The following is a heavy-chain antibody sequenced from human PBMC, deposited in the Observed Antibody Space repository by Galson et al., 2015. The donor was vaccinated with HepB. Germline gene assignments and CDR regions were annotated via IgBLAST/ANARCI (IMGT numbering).Heavy chain of an antibody. Sequence: SLRLSCAASGFTVNTNYMTWVRQAPGKGLEWVSIIYRDGSTYYGDSVKGRFTISRDISENTLQLQMNNLRVDDSAMYYCSRTARAGSTGYAFDIWGQGTMVAVSS. V-gene: IGHV3-53*01. CDR3: SRTARAGSTGYAFDI. D-gene: IGHD1-7*01. CDR1: GFTVNTNY. J-gene: IGHJ3*02. CDR2: IYRDGST.